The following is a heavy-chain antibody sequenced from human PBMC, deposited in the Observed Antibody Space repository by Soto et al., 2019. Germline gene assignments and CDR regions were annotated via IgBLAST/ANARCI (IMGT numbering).Heavy chain of an antibody. D-gene: IGHD4-4*01. V-gene: IGHV3-23*01. CDR1: GFTFNSYA. J-gene: IGHJ3*02. CDR2: ISGSGGLT. Sequence: EVQLLESGGGLVQPGGSLRLSCAASGFTFNSYAMSWVRQSPGKGLEWVSAISGSGGLTYYADSVEGRFTISRDNSKNTLDLQTNSLRAEDTAVYYCAKDPRPGSNYAFDIWGQGTMVTVS. CDR3: AKDPRPGSNYAFDI.